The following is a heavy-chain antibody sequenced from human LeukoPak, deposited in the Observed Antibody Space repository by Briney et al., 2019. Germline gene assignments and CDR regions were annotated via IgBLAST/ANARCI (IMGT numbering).Heavy chain of an antibody. CDR2: MNPNSGNT. CDR3: ARRRGWPNYFDY. J-gene: IGHJ4*02. D-gene: IGHD6-19*01. CDR1: GYTFTNYD. Sequence: ALVKVSCKASGYTFTNYDINWVRQATGQGLEWMGWMNPNSGNTGYAQKFQGRVTMTRNTSITTAYMELSSLRSEDTAVYYCARRRGWPNYFDYWGQGTLVTVSS. V-gene: IGHV1-8*01.